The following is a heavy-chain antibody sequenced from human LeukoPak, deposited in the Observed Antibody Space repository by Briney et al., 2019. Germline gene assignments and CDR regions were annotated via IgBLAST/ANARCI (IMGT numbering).Heavy chain of an antibody. CDR1: GFTVSNSY. D-gene: IGHD2/OR15-2a*01. J-gene: IGHJ3*02. CDR2: IYGGGST. Sequence: PGGSLRLSCAASGFTVSNSYMSWVRQAPGKGLQWVSVIYGGGSTYYADSVKGRFTLSRGISKNTLYLQMSSLRAEDTAVYYCARDPKIEAFDIWGQGTMVTVSS. V-gene: IGHV3-66*01. CDR3: ARDPKIEAFDI.